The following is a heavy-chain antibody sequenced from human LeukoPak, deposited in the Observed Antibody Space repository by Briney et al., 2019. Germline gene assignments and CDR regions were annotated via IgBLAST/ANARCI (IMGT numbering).Heavy chain of an antibody. CDR2: ISSSSSYI. CDR1: GFTFSSYS. CDR3: ARHPGFIAAAGTGY. Sequence: GGSLRLSCAASGFTFSSYSMNWVRQAPGKGLEWVSSISSSSSYIYYADSMKGRFTISRDNAKNSLYLQMNSLRAEDTAVYYCARHPGFIAAAGTGYWGQGTLVTVSS. D-gene: IGHD6-13*01. V-gene: IGHV3-21*01. J-gene: IGHJ4*02.